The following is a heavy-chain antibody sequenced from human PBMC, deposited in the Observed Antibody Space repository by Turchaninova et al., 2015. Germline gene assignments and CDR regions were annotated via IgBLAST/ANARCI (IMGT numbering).Heavy chain of an antibody. CDR2: IDWDDDK. CDR1: GFSLRTSGLG. Sequence: QITLKESGPTLVNPTQTLTLTCTFSGFSLRTSGLGVGWIRQPPGKALEWLALIDWDDDKGDSPSLKSRLTITKDTSKNQVVLIMTNMDPVDTATYYCAHSDRSGWYVAYWGQGTLVTVSS. CDR3: AHSDRSGWYVAY. J-gene: IGHJ4*02. D-gene: IGHD6-19*01. V-gene: IGHV2-5*02.